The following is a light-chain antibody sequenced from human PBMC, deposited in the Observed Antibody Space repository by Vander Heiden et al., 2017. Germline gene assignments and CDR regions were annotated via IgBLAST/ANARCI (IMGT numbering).Light chain of an antibody. J-gene: IGKJ2*01. CDR3: QQYGSSPFT. V-gene: IGKV3-20*01. CDR2: GAS. CDR1: QSVNNNY. Sequence: EILLTQSPGTLSLSPGESATLSCRASQSVNNNYLAWYQQKPGQAPRVQNYGASSRATGIPVRFSGSGSGTDFTLTISRLEPEDFAVYSCQQYGSSPFTFGQGTKLEIK.